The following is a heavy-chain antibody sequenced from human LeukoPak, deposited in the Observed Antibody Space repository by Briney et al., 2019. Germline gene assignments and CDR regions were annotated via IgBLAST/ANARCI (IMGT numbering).Heavy chain of an antibody. CDR1: GGSISSGGYY. J-gene: IGHJ4*02. D-gene: IGHD6-13*01. Sequence: SETLSLTCTVSGGSISSGGYYWSWIRQHPGEGLEWIGYIYYSGSTYYNPSLKSRVTISVDTSKNQFSLKLSSVTAADTAVYYCARSRIAAAGIYFDYWGQGTLVTVSS. V-gene: IGHV4-31*03. CDR3: ARSRIAAAGIYFDY. CDR2: IYYSGST.